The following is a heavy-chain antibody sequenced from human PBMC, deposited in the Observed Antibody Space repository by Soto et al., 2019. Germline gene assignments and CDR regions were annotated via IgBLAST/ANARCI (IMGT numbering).Heavy chain of an antibody. J-gene: IGHJ4*02. V-gene: IGHV1-2*02. Sequence: SVKVSCKASGYTFTGHYIHWVRQAPEQGPEWMGEIGPESGATRYAQKFQGRVTMTMDTSVTTVYMELKNLSPDDTAVYYCGRGRSGQIVVFYWGQRSPVIVSA. CDR2: IGPESGAT. CDR1: GYTFTGHY. D-gene: IGHD1-26*01. CDR3: GRGRSGQIVVFY.